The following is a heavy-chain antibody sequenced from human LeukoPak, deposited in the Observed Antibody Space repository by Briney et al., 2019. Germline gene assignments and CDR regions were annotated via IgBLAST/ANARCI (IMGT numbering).Heavy chain of an antibody. CDR2: VYYTGTT. CDR3: ARSLSSGFDS. D-gene: IGHD3-22*01. J-gene: IGHJ4*02. CDR1: GGSFSSSVYY. V-gene: IGHV4-39*01. Sequence: SETLSLTCTVSGGSFSSSVYYWGWMRQPPGKGLEWIGTVYYTGTTYYNPSLKSRVAISVDTSKNQFSLKLSSVTAADTAVYYCARSLSSGFDSWGQGTLVTVSS.